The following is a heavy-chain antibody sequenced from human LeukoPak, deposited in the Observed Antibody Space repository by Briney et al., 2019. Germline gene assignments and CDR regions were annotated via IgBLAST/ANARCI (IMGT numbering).Heavy chain of an antibody. CDR2: INHSGST. CDR1: GGSFSGYY. D-gene: IGHD5-12*01. J-gene: IGHJ4*02. V-gene: IGHV4-34*01. CDR3: ARGLGVATSVDY. Sequence: SETLSLTCAVYGGSFSGYYWSWIRQPPGKGLEWIGEINHSGSTNYNPSLKSRVTISVDTSKNQFSLKLSSVTAADTAVYHCARGLGVATSVDYWGQGTLVTVSS.